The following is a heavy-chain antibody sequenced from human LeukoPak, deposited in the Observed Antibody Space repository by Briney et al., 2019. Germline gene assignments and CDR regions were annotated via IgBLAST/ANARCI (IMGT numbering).Heavy chain of an antibody. D-gene: IGHD6-13*01. CDR3: AKDIFTGIAAAGAIDY. CDR2: ISWNSGSI. CDR1: GFTFDDYA. V-gene: IGHV3-9*01. Sequence: SGRSLRLSCAASGFTFDDYAMHWVRQAPGKGLEWVSGISWNSGSIGYADSVKGRFTISRDKAKNSLYLQMNSLRAEDTALYYCAKDIFTGIAAAGAIDYWGQGTLVTVSS. J-gene: IGHJ4*02.